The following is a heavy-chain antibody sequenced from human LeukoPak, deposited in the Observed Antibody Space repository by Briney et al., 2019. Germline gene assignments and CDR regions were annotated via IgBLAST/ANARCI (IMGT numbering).Heavy chain of an antibody. CDR2: IYSGGST. D-gene: IGHD5-18*01. Sequence: GGSLRLSCAASGFTVSSNYMSWVRQAPGKGLEWVSVIYSGGSTYYADSVKGRFTISRDNSKNTLYLQMNSLRAEDTAVYYCAKDWNWIVYAAMEYWGQGTLVTVSS. CDR3: AKDWNWIVYAAMEY. CDR1: GFTVSSNY. V-gene: IGHV3-66*01. J-gene: IGHJ4*02.